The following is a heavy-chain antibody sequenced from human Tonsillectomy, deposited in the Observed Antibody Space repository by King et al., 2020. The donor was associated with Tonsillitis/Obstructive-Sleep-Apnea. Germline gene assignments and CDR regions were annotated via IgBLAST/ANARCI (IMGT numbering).Heavy chain of an antibody. CDR3: ARDMVLEAGGDAFDI. V-gene: IGHV4-59*01. J-gene: IGHJ3*02. CDR1: GASISSYS. D-gene: IGHD2-8*01. Sequence: VQLQESGPGLVKPSETLSLTCTVSGASISSYSWSWIRQPPGKGLEWIGYIYYSGSTNYNPCLRSRVTISVDTSKNQFSLKLSSVTAADTAVYYCARDMVLEAGGDAFDIWGQGTMVTVSS. CDR2: IYYSGST.